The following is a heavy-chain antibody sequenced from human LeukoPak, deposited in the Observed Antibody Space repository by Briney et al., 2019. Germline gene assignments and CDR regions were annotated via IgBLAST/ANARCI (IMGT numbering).Heavy chain of an antibody. J-gene: IGHJ4*02. CDR1: GFTFSSYA. CDR2: ISGSGGST. V-gene: IGHV3-23*01. Sequence: PGGSLRLSCAASGFTFSSYAMSWVRQAPGEGLEWVSAISGSGGSTYYADSVKGRFTISRDNSKNTLYLQMNSLRAEDTAVYYCASEHTWAYYFDYWGQGTLVTVSS. CDR3: ASEHTWAYYFDY. D-gene: IGHD2-21*01.